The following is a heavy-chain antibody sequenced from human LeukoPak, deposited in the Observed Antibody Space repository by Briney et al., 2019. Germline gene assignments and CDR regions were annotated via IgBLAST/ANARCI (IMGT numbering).Heavy chain of an antibody. CDR2: IYYSGST. CDR1: GGSXSXGDYY. CDR3: ARDRSTGQDAFDI. V-gene: IGHV4-30-4*01. J-gene: IGHJ3*02. D-gene: IGHD3-16*02. Sequence: TLXLTCTXSGGSXSXGDYYWSWIRQPXGKGLEWIGYIYYSGSTYYNPSLKSRVTISVDTSKNQFSLKLSSVTAADTAVYYCARDRSTGQDAFDIWGQGTMVTVSS.